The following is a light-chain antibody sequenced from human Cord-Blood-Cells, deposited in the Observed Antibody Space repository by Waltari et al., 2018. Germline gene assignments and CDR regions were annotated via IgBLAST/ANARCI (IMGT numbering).Light chain of an antibody. Sequence: QSALTQPASVSGSPGQSITIPCTGTSSAVGGYNYVSWYQQHPGKAPKLMIYDVSNRPSGVSNRFSGSKSGNTASLTISGLQAEDEADYYCSSYTSSSRFGGGTKLTVL. CDR3: SSYTSSSR. CDR2: DVS. CDR1: SSAVGGYNY. J-gene: IGLJ2*01. V-gene: IGLV2-14*01.